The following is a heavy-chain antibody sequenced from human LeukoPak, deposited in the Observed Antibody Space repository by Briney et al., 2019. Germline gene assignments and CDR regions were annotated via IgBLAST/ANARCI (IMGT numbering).Heavy chain of an antibody. V-gene: IGHV3-30-3*01. CDR2: ITHDGNTA. J-gene: IGHJ3*02. CDR1: GFIFSEYA. CDR3: ARDGEMVYGMDAFDI. D-gene: IGHD2-8*01. Sequence: GGSLRLSCAASGFIFSEYAMHWVRQAPGKGLEWVATITHDGNTAYYADSVKGRFTISRDNAKNSLYLQMNSLRAEDTAVYYCARDGEMVYGMDAFDIWGQGTMVTVSS.